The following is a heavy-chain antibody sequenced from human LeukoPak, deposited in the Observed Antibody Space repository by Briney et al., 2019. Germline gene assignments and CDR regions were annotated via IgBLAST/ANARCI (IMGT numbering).Heavy chain of an antibody. CDR3: ARATRGVESYFDY. CDR2: IRYDGSNK. J-gene: IGHJ4*02. V-gene: IGHV3-30*02. D-gene: IGHD1-1*01. CDR1: GFTFSSYG. Sequence: GGSLRLSCAASGFTFSSYGMHWVRQAPGKGLEWVAFIRYDGSNKYYADSVKGRFTISRDNAKNSLYLQMNSLRAEDTAVYYCARATRGVESYFDYWGQGTLVTVFS.